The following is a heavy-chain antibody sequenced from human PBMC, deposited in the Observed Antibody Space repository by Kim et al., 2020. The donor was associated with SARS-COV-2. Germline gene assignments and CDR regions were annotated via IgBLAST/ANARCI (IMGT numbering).Heavy chain of an antibody. CDR3: AKYPTGYFSFDY. D-gene: IGHD3-9*01. Sequence: YYAESVKGRFTISQDNSKNTRELQKDRLRAEDTAVYYCAKYPTGYFSFDYWGQGTLVTVSS. J-gene: IGHJ4*02. V-gene: IGHV3-23*01.